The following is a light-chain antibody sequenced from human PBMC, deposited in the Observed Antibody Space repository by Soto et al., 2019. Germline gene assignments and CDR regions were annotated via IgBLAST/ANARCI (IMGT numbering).Light chain of an antibody. CDR1: QDISNY. V-gene: IGKV1-33*01. CDR3: QQYHIVPPLT. Sequence: DIQMTQSPSSLSASVGDRVTITCQASQDISNYLNWYQQKPGKAPKLLIYDASNLETGVPSRFSGSGSGTDFTFTISSLQPEDIATYYCQQYHIVPPLTFGGGTKVEI. J-gene: IGKJ4*01. CDR2: DAS.